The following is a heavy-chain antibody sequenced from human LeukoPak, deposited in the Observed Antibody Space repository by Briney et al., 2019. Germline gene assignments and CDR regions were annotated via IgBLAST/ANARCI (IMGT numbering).Heavy chain of an antibody. D-gene: IGHD3-10*01. CDR2: IKQDGDEK. CDR3: AREDYYGSGNYVAWGGAFDV. CDR1: GFPFGSYW. Sequence: GGSLRLSCAASGFPFGSYWMTWVRQAPGKGLEWVANIKQDGDEKYYVDSVKGRFTISRDNAKNSLYLQMNSLRAEDTAVYYCAREDYYGSGNYVAWGGAFDVWGQGTTVTVSS. J-gene: IGHJ3*01. V-gene: IGHV3-7*01.